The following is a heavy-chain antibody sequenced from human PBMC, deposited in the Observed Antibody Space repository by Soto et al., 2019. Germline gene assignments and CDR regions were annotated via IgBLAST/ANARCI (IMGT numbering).Heavy chain of an antibody. CDR1: GYTFTSYY. CDR2: INPSGGST. J-gene: IGHJ6*02. Sequence: GASVKVSCKASGYTFTSYYMHWVRQAPGQGLEWMGIINPSGGSTSYAQKFQGRVTMTRDTSTSTVYMELSSLRSEDTAVYYCARSKGSSSGLLRSGYYYYGMDVWGQGTTVTVSS. D-gene: IGHD6-6*01. V-gene: IGHV1-46*01. CDR3: ARSKGSSSGLLRSGYYYYGMDV.